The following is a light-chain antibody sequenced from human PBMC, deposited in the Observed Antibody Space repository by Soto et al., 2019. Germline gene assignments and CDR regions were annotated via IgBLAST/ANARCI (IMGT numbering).Light chain of an antibody. Sequence: DIPLTQSPSILSASVGDRVTITCRASENIYGYLAWYQQKPGEAPKLLIYWASTLVSGVPSRFTGGESGTEFTLTISDLQPDDFATYLCQQYSAYPLTFGGVTKVDVK. CDR1: ENIYGY. V-gene: IGKV1-5*03. J-gene: IGKJ4*01. CDR3: QQYSAYPLT. CDR2: WAS.